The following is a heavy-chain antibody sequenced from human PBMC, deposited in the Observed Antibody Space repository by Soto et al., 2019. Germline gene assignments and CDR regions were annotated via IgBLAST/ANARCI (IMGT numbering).Heavy chain of an antibody. J-gene: IGHJ4*02. V-gene: IGHV4-59*12. CDR1: GGSINSYY. D-gene: IGHD6-13*01. CDR2: IYDTGST. Sequence: SETLSLTCTVSGGSINSYYWSWIRQPPGKGLEWIGHIYDTGSTNYNPSLRNRVTISVGTSNNQFSLDLSSITAADTAVYYCARGLFSGTYSSSYSGIDYWGQGSLVTVSS. CDR3: ARGLFSGTYSSSYSGIDY.